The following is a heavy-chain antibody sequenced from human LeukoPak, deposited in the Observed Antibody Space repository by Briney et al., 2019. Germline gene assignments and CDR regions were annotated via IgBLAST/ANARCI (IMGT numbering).Heavy chain of an antibody. J-gene: IGHJ6*03. Sequence: SETLSLTCTVSGGSISSSSYYWGWIRQPPGKGLEWIGEISRSGSTNYNPSLKSRVTISIDTSKNQFSLKLSSVTAADTAIYYCARRKVGATFYYYYYMDVWGKGTTVTVSS. D-gene: IGHD1-26*01. V-gene: IGHV4-39*07. CDR1: GGSISSSSYY. CDR3: ARRKVGATFYYYYYMDV. CDR2: ISRSGST.